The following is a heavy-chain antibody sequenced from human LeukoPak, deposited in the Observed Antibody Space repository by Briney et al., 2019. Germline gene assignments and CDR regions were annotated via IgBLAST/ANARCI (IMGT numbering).Heavy chain of an antibody. CDR2: IYYSGST. J-gene: IGHJ4*02. V-gene: IGHV4-30-4*08. D-gene: IGHD1-26*01. Sequence: SQTLSLTXTVSGGSISSGDYYWSWIRQPPGKGLEWIGYIYYSGSTYYNPSLKSRVTISVDTSKNQFSLKLSSVTAADTAVYYCAREIDSGSYSGGFDYWGQGTLVTVSS. CDR3: AREIDSGSYSGGFDY. CDR1: GGSISSGDYY.